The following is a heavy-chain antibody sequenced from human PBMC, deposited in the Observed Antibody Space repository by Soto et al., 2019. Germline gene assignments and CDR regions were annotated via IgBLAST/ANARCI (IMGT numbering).Heavy chain of an antibody. D-gene: IGHD2-15*01. CDR1: GGTFGNSA. CDR2: IIPIFSTP. Sequence: QVQLVQSGAEVKKPGSSVTVSCKASGGTFGNSAISWVRQAPGQGLEWMGGIIPIFSTPDYAQKFQGRVTITADDSTTTAYMELTSLKSEDTAVYYCARDKDRQQLGGNYYYGIDVWGQGTMVTVSS. CDR3: ARDKDRQQLGGNYYYGIDV. V-gene: IGHV1-69*12. J-gene: IGHJ6*02.